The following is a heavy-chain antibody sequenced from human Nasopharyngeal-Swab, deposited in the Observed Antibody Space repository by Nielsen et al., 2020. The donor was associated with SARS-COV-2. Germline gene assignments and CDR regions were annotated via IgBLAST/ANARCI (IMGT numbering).Heavy chain of an antibody. V-gene: IGHV1-18*04. CDR1: GYTFTNFD. CDR3: ARRSSPDHSYYYGMDV. J-gene: IGHJ6*02. D-gene: IGHD5/OR15-5a*01. Sequence: ASVKVSCKPSGYTFTNFDISWVRQAPGQGLEWMGWISVYSGNTRVAQKLQDRVTMTTDTWTSTAYMELRNLRTDDTAVYYCARRSSPDHSYYYGMDVWGQGTTVTVSS. CDR2: ISVYSGNT.